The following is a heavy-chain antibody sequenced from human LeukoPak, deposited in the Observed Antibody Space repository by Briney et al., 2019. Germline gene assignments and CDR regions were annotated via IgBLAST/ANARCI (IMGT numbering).Heavy chain of an antibody. Sequence: GSVKVSCKASGYTFTGYYMHWVRQAPGQGLEWMGWINPNSGGTNYAQKFQGRVTMTRDTSISTAYMELSRLRSDDTAVYYCARHSLPGIAVAGPLDYWGQGTLVTVSS. V-gene: IGHV1-2*02. D-gene: IGHD6-19*01. CDR3: ARHSLPGIAVAGPLDY. CDR1: GYTFTGYY. CDR2: INPNSGGT. J-gene: IGHJ4*02.